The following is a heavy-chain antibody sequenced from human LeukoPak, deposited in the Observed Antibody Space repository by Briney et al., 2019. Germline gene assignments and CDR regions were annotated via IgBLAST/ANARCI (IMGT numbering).Heavy chain of an antibody. CDR2: ISAGNGNT. J-gene: IGHJ4*02. V-gene: IGHV1-3*01. CDR1: GYTFTSYA. D-gene: IGHD1-26*01. Sequence: ATVQVSCKASGYTFTSYAIHWARQAPGQRLEWMGWISAGNGNTKYSQNFQGRVTFISNTSATTAFMELSSLRSEDAAVYYCARDSGSGSNDYWGQGTLVTVSS. CDR3: ARDSGSGSNDY.